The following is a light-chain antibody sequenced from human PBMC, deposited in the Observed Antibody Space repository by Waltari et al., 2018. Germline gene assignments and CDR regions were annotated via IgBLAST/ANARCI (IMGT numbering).Light chain of an antibody. V-gene: IGKV3-15*01. Sequence: EIVMMQSPVSLSVSPGDRATLSCRARQSVSSNLAWYQQKPGQAPRLLIYGASTRATGIPVRFSGSGYGREFTLTISSLQSEDFAVYFCQQYNDWPYTFGQGTKLEIK. CDR2: GAS. CDR1: QSVSSN. CDR3: QQYNDWPYT. J-gene: IGKJ2*01.